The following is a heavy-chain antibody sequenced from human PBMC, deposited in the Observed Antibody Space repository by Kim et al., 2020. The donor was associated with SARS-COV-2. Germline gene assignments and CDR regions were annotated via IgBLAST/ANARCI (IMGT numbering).Heavy chain of an antibody. CDR1: GYDFTTYW. Sequence: GESLKISCKASGYDFTTYWITWVRQVPGGGLEWMGRIDPSDPYTNYSPSFEGHVTISADNSISTVYLQWASLKASDTATYYCARLAYCAGTNCYHSGMDVWGQGTTITVSS. J-gene: IGHJ6*02. CDR3: ARLAYCAGTNCYHSGMDV. D-gene: IGHD2-21*01. CDR2: IDPSDPYT. V-gene: IGHV5-10-1*01.